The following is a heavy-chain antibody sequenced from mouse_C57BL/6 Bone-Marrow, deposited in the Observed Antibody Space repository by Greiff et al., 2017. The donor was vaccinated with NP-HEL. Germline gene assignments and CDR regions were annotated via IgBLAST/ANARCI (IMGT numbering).Heavy chain of an antibody. CDR3: AREARNYFDY. Sequence: EVQGVESGGGLVQPGGSLKLSCAASGFTFSDYYMYWVRQTPEKRLEWVAYISNGGGSTYYPDTVKGRFTISRDNAKNTLYLQMSRLKSEDTAMYYCAREARNYFDYWGQGTTLTVSS. V-gene: IGHV5-12*01. CDR1: GFTFSDYY. J-gene: IGHJ2*01. CDR2: ISNGGGST.